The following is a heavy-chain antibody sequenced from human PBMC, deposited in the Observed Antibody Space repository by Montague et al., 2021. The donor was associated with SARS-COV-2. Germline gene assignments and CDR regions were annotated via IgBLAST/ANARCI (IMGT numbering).Heavy chain of an antibody. CDR1: RGSFSGYY. Sequence: SETLSLTCTVHRGSFSGYYWTWIRQPPEKGLEWIGEINHSGGVNYNPSLKSRVTISVDTSKNHFSLKLRSVTAADTAIYYCARGYCSSTTCYRSLHYWGQGTLVAVSS. J-gene: IGHJ4*02. CDR2: INHSGGV. V-gene: IGHV4-34*01. CDR3: ARGYCSSTTCYRSLHY. D-gene: IGHD2-2*01.